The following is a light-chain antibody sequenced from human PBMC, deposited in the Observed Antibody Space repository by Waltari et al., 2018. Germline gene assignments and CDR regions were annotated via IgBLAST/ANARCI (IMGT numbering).Light chain of an antibody. J-gene: IGLJ2*01. Sequence: YVLTQPPSVSVTPGKTARIPCGGTNIARKTVHWYQQKPGQAPLLVVYEDKERPSGIPERFSGSNSGNTATLTSSGVAAGDEADYYCQVWDRTGDHVIFGGGTKLTVL. CDR2: EDK. CDR3: QVWDRTGDHVI. CDR1: NIARKT. V-gene: IGLV3-21*03.